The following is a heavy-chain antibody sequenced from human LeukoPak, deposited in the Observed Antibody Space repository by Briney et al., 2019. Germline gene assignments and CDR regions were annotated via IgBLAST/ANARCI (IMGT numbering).Heavy chain of an antibody. J-gene: IGHJ4*02. CDR1: GGSISSYY. V-gene: IGHV4-59*01. CDR3: ARGENIRREYYFDY. CDR2: SSYSGST. D-gene: IGHD3-16*01. Sequence: PSETLSLTCTVSGGSISSYYWSWIRQPPGKGLEWIGYSSYSGSTNYNPSLKSRVTISVDTSKNQFSLKLSSVTAADTAVYYCARGENIRREYYFDYWGQGTLVTVSS.